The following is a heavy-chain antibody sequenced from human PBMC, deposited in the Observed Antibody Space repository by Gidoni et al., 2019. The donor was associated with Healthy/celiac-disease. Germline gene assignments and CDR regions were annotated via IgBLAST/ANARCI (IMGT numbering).Heavy chain of an antibody. D-gene: IGHD3-22*01. V-gene: IGHV3-33*01. Sequence: QVQLVESGGGVVQPGRSLRLSCSASGFTFSSYGMHWVRQAPGKGLEWVAGIWYDGSNKYYADSVKGRFTISRDNSKNTLYLQMNSLRAEDTAVYYCARDRNYYGSYFDYWGQGTLVTVSS. CDR1: GFTFSSYG. CDR3: ARDRNYYGSYFDY. J-gene: IGHJ4*02. CDR2: IWYDGSNK.